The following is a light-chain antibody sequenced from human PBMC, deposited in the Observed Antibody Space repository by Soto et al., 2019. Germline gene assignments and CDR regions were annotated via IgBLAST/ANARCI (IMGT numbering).Light chain of an antibody. V-gene: IGLV2-8*01. Sequence: QSALPQPPSASGSPGQSVTISCTGTSSDVGGYNYVSWYQQHPGKAPKLMIYEVSKRPSGVPDRFSGSKSGNTASLTVSGLQAEDEADYYCSSYAGSNYVFGTGTKATVL. CDR2: EVS. CDR1: SSDVGGYNY. CDR3: SSYAGSNYV. J-gene: IGLJ1*01.